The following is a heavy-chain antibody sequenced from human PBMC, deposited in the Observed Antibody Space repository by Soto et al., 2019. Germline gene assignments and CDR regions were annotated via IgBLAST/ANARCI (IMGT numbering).Heavy chain of an antibody. Sequence: QVQLVQSGAEVKKPGASVQVSCKASGGTFTNYAINWVRQAAGQGLEWMGGIIPIAGAVSYVQKFQGSVTITADESTSTVYMALSSLRSENTAVYFCARTTTAYTWVDLWGQGTLVTVSS. V-gene: IGHV1-69*01. CDR1: GGTFTNYA. CDR2: IIPIAGAV. J-gene: IGHJ5*02. D-gene: IGHD4-17*01. CDR3: ARTTTAYTWVDL.